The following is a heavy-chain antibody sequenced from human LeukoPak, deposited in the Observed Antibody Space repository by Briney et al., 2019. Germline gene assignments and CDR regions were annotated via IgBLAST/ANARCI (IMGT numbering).Heavy chain of an antibody. CDR3: ARYHGQWVVRISLDY. V-gene: IGHV1-18*01. CDR2: ISAYNGNT. CDR1: GYTFTSYG. D-gene: IGHD6-19*01. J-gene: IGHJ4*02. Sequence: GASVKVSCKASGYTFTSYGISWVRQAPGQGLERMGWISAYNGNTNYAQKLQGRVTMTTDTSTSTAYMELRSLRSDDTAVYYCARYHGQWVVRISLDYWGQGTLVTVSS.